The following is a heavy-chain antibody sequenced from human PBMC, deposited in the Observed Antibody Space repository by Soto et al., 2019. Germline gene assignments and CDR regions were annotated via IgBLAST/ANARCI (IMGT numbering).Heavy chain of an antibody. V-gene: IGHV3-23*01. D-gene: IGHD2-2*01. CDR1: GVTFSNYA. Sequence: VSLRLSCAAAGVTFSNYARRCIIQAPRKGLEWVSAISGSGGSTYYADSVKGRFTISRDNSKNTLYLQMNSLRAEDTAVYYCAKVTRDIVLVPAAPVSYTYWGQGTLVTVSS. CDR2: ISGSGGST. CDR3: AKVTRDIVLVPAAPVSYTY. J-gene: IGHJ4*02.